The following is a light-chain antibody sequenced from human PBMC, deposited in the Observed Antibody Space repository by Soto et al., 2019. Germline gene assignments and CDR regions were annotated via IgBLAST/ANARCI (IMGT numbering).Light chain of an antibody. V-gene: IGKV1-5*03. CDR1: QSISSW. J-gene: IGKJ5*01. CDR3: QQYNSYSIT. Sequence: DIQMTQSPSTLSASVGDRVTITCLASQSISSWLAWYQQKPGKAPKLLIYKASSLESGVPSRFSGSGPGTEFTLTISSLQPDDFATYYCQQYNSYSITFGQGTRLEIK. CDR2: KAS.